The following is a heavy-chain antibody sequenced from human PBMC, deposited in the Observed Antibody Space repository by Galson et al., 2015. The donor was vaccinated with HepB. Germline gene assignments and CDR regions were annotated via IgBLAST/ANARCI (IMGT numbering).Heavy chain of an antibody. CDR1: GFTFSSYG. V-gene: IGHV3-33*01. CDR3: AREIYYGSGSFDWFDP. D-gene: IGHD3-10*01. Sequence: LRLSCAASGFTFSSYGMHWVRQAPGKGLEWVAVIWYDGSNKYYADSVKGRFTISRDNSKNTLYLQMNSLRAEDTAVYYCAREIYYGSGSFDWFDPWGQGTLVTVSS. J-gene: IGHJ5*02. CDR2: IWYDGSNK.